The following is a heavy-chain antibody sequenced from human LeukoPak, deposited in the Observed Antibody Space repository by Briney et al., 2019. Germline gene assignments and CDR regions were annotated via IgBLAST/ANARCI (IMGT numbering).Heavy chain of an antibody. CDR3: ARASCSGGSCYTGFYFDY. J-gene: IGHJ4*02. CDR1: GYTFTGYY. Sequence: ASVKVSCKASGYTFTGYYMHWVRQAPGQGLEWMGWINPNSGGTNYAQKFQGRVTMTRDTSISTAYMELSRLRSDDTAVYYCARASCSGGSCYTGFYFDYWGQGTLVTVSS. D-gene: IGHD2-15*01. CDR2: INPNSGGT. V-gene: IGHV1-2*02.